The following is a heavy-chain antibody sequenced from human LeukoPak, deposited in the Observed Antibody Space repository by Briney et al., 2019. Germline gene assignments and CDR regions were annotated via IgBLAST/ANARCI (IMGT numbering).Heavy chain of an antibody. Sequence: GGSLRLSCAASGFNFSTYSMNGVRQAPGKGLEWLSYICSTSDPIYYADSVKGRFTIFRDNAKNSLYLQMDSLRAEDTALYYCAREIFFTELRYFDWPPSDLWGQGTMVAVSS. CDR1: GFNFSTYS. CDR2: ICSTSDPI. D-gene: IGHD3-9*01. J-gene: IGHJ3*01. CDR3: AREIFFTELRYFDWPPSDL. V-gene: IGHV3-48*01.